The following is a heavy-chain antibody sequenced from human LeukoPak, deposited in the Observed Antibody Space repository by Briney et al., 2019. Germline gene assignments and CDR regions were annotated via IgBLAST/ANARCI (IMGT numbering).Heavy chain of an antibody. CDR3: ARAAGDY. CDR1: GGSISSYY. D-gene: IGHD6-19*01. CDR2: IYYSGSI. J-gene: IGHJ4*02. V-gene: IGHV4-59*08. Sequence: SSETLSLTCTVSGGSISSYYWSWIRQPPGKGLEWIGYIYYSGSINYNPSLKSRVTISVDTSKNQFSLNLRSVTAADTAVYYCARAAGDYWGQGTLVTVSS.